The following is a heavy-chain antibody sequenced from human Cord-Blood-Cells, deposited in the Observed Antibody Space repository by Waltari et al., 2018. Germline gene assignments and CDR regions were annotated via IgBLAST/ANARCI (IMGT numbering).Heavy chain of an antibody. CDR3: ARYVTVAAGTCWYFDL. Sequence: EVQLVASGGGLVQPGGYLRLSCGAAGFTFSSYWMSWVRQAPGKGLEWVANIKQDGSEKYYVDSFKGRFTISRDNDKNSLYLQMNSLRAEDTAVYYCARYVTVAAGTCWYFDLWGRGTLVTVSS. D-gene: IGHD6-13*01. J-gene: IGHJ2*01. CDR2: IKQDGSEK. CDR1: GFTFSSYW. V-gene: IGHV3-7*01.